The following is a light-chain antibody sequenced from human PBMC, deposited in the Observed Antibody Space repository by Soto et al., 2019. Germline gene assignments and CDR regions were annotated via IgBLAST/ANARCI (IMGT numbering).Light chain of an antibody. Sequence: QSALTQPASVSGSPGQSIPLSCTGTSSDVGSYNLVSWYQQHPGKAPKLMIYEVSKRPSGVSNRFSGSKSGNTASLTISGLQAEDEADYYCCSYAGSSTFVVFGTGTKVTVL. J-gene: IGLJ1*01. V-gene: IGLV2-23*02. CDR3: CSYAGSSTFVV. CDR1: SSDVGSYNL. CDR2: EVS.